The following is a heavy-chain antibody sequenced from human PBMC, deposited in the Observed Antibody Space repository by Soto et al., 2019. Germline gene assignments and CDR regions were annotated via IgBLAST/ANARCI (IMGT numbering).Heavy chain of an antibody. D-gene: IGHD1-26*01. V-gene: IGHV4-38-2*02. Sequence: SETLSLTCPVSGYSISIGNYWGWIRQPPGKRLEWIGSIYQSGSTYYNPSLRSRATISVDTSKNQFSLKQSSVTAADTAVYYRARVLGAPLYYFDYWGQGILVTVSS. CDR2: IYQSGST. CDR3: ARVLGAPLYYFDY. CDR1: GYSISIGNY. J-gene: IGHJ4*02.